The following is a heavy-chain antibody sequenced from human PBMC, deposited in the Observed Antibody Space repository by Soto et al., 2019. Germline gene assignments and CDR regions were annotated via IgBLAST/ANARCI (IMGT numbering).Heavy chain of an antibody. CDR1: AGTFPHYA. V-gene: IGHV1-69*13. CDR3: ACNWGNSFRNWLAP. Sequence: ASVKVSCKASAGTFPHYALTWVRQAPGQGLEWMGGIIPVLATTTYAQKFQGRVSISADESTNTAYIELSSLTSEDTAVYYCACNWGNSFRNWLAPWAQRTLLTVSS. CDR2: IIPVLATT. J-gene: IGHJ5*02. D-gene: IGHD7-27*01.